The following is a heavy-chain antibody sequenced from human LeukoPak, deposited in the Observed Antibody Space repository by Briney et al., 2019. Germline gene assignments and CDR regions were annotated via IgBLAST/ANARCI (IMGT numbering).Heavy chain of an antibody. J-gene: IGHJ6*02. CDR3: AREIWRDSYYYGTDV. CDR1: GFTFSSYA. V-gene: IGHV3-53*01. CDR2: IYSGGST. Sequence: GGSLRLSCVASGFTFSSYAMSWVRQAPGKGLEWVSVIYSGGSTYYADSVKGRFTISRDNSKNTLYLQMSSLRAEDTAVYYCAREIWRDSYYYGTDVWGQGTTVTVSS.